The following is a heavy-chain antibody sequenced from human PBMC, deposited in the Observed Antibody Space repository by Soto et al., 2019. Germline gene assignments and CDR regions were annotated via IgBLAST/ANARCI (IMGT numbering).Heavy chain of an antibody. J-gene: IGHJ4*02. CDR2: IKQDGSEK. Sequence: GGSLRLSCIVSGFTFSNHWMSWVRQAPGKGLEWVANIKQDGSEKSYVDSVKGRFTISRDNTKNSLYLQMNSLRAEDTAVYYCVKNGRDFHYWGQGTLVTVSS. D-gene: IGHD1-26*01. CDR1: GFTFSNHW. V-gene: IGHV3-7*01. CDR3: VKNGRDFHY.